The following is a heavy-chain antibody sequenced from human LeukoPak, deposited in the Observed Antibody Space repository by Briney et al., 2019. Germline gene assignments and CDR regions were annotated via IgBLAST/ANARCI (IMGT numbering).Heavy chain of an antibody. D-gene: IGHD6-19*01. J-gene: IGHJ4*02. CDR1: GYTFTSYA. Sequence: GASVKVSCKASGYTFTSYAMHWVRQAPGQRLEWMGWINAGNGNTKYSQKFQGRVTITRDTSASTAYMELSSLRSEDTAVYYCARVGVGAVAGILGFDYWGQGTLVTVSS. V-gene: IGHV1-3*01. CDR3: ARVGVGAVAGILGFDY. CDR2: INAGNGNT.